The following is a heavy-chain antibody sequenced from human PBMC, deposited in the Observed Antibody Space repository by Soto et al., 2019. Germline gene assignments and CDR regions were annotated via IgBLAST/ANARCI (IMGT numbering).Heavy chain of an antibody. Sequence: EVQLLESGGGLVQPGGSLRLSCVASGFTFSSYAMSWVRQAPGKGLEWVSVISGSGGSTYYADSVKGRFTISRDNSKNRLYLQMKSLRAEDTAVYYCSRRSSGWYFEYWGQGTLVTVSS. J-gene: IGHJ4*02. CDR3: SRRSSGWYFEY. V-gene: IGHV3-23*01. D-gene: IGHD6-19*01. CDR2: ISGSGGST. CDR1: GFTFSSYA.